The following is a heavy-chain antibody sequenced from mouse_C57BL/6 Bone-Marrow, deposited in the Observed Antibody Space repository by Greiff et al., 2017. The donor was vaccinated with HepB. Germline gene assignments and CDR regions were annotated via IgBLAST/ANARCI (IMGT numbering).Heavy chain of an antibody. J-gene: IGHJ1*03. CDR3: TRSIYYYGSRGFDV. V-gene: IGHV1-15*01. CDR1: GYTFTDYE. CDR2: IDPETGGT. Sequence: QVQLKQSGAELVRPGASVTLSCKASGYTFTDYEMHWVKQTPVHGLEWIGAIDPETGGTAYNQKFKGKAILTADKSSSTAYMELRSLTSEDSAVYYCTRSIYYYGSRGFDVWGTGTTVTVSS. D-gene: IGHD1-1*01.